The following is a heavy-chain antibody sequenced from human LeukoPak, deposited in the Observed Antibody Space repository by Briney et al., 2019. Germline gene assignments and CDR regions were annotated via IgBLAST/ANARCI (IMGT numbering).Heavy chain of an antibody. CDR2: IYYSGST. J-gene: IGHJ3*02. CDR1: GGSTSSSSYY. CDR3: ARDSSGWYDAFDI. Sequence: SETLSLTCTVSGGSTSSSSYYWAWIRQPPGKGLEWIGYIYYSGSTNYNPSLKSRVTISVDTSKNQFSLKLSSVTAADTAVYYCARDSSGWYDAFDIWGQGTMVTVSS. D-gene: IGHD6-19*01. V-gene: IGHV4-61*01.